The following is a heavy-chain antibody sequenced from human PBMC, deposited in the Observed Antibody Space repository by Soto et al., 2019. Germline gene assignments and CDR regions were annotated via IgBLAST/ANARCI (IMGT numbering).Heavy chain of an antibody. CDR1: GGSISSYY. J-gene: IGHJ4*02. CDR3: ARVIAAAGKPGFDY. CDR2: IYYSGST. V-gene: IGHV4-59*01. Sequence: SETLSLTCTVSGGSISSYYWSWIRHPPGKGLEWIGYIYYSGSTNYNPSLKSRVTISVDTSKNQFSLKLSSVTAADTAVYYCARVIAAAGKPGFDYWGQGTLVTVSS. D-gene: IGHD6-13*01.